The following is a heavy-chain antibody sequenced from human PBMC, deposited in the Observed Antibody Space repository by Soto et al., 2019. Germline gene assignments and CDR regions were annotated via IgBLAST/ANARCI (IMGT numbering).Heavy chain of an antibody. V-gene: IGHV3-53*01. CDR3: ARGIRVDTAMVTDYYYGMDV. CDR2: IYSGGST. Sequence: EVQLVESGGGLIQPGGSLRLCCAASGFTVSSNYMSWVRQAPGKGLEWVSVIYSGGSTYYADSVKGRFTISRDNSKNTLYLQMNSLRAEDTAVYYCARGIRVDTAMVTDYYYGMDVWGQGTTVTVSS. CDR1: GFTVSSNY. J-gene: IGHJ6*02. D-gene: IGHD5-18*01.